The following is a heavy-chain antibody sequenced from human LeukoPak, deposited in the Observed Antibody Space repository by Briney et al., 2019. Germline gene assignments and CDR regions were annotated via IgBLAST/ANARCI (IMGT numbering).Heavy chain of an antibody. CDR2: IGPSGAVT. J-gene: IGHJ4*02. Sequence: GGSLRVSCAGSAFTFETYTMTWVRPGPGEGREWVSVIGPSGAVTHYAESVKGRFTISRDNSKNTLYLQMNSLRVEDTAIYFCAKYATGYAPNFDYWGQGTLVTVSS. V-gene: IGHV3-23*01. CDR3: AKYATGYAPNFDY. CDR1: AFTFETYT. D-gene: IGHD5-12*01.